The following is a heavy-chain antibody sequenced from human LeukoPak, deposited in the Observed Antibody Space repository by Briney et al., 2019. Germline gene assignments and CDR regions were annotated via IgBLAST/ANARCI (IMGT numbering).Heavy chain of an antibody. CDR2: TNWDTNNI. Sequence: PGRSLRLSCAASGFKFDDYAMHWVRQAPGKGLEWVSGTNWDTNNIGYADSVKGRFTIPRDNAKNSLYLQMTSLRAEDTALYFCAKDRGSCSGGSCHRDYYGLDVWGQGTTVTVSS. D-gene: IGHD2-15*01. CDR3: AKDRGSCSGGSCHRDYYGLDV. CDR1: GFKFDDYA. J-gene: IGHJ6*02. V-gene: IGHV3-9*01.